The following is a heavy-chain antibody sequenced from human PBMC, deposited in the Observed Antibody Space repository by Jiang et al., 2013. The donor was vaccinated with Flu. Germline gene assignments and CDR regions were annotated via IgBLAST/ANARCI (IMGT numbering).Heavy chain of an antibody. J-gene: IGHJ4*02. V-gene: IGHV4-31*02. D-gene: IGHD3-9*01. Sequence: SLKSRITISVDTSKNQFSLKLSSVTAADTAVYYCARGIPYYDISTGSYRGGGGLNDYWGQGTLVTVSS. CDR3: ARGIPYYDISTGSYRGGGGLNDY.